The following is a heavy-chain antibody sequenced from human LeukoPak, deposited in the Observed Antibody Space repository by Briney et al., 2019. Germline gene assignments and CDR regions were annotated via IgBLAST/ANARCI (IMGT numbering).Heavy chain of an antibody. D-gene: IGHD5-18*01. CDR1: GFTFSSYA. Sequence: GGSLRLSCAASGFTFSSYAMHWVRQAPGKGLEWVAVISYDGSNKYYADSVKGRFTISRDNAKNSLYLQMNSLRAEDTALYYCAKDIGSYGDTNRFDYWGQGTLVTVSS. J-gene: IGHJ4*02. CDR3: AKDIGSYGDTNRFDY. CDR2: ISYDGSNK. V-gene: IGHV3-30-3*01.